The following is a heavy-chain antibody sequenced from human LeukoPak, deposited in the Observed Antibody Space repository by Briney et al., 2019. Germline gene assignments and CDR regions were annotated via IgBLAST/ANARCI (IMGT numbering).Heavy chain of an antibody. J-gene: IGHJ4*02. D-gene: IGHD2-15*01. CDR1: GYTFTGYY. Sequence: ASVKVSCRASGYTFTGYYMHWVRQAPGQGLEWMGRINPNSGGTNYAQKFQGRVTMTRDTSISTAYIELSRLRSDDTAAYYCARASSATFHFDYWGQGTLVTVSS. CDR3: ARASSATFHFDY. CDR2: INPNSGGT. V-gene: IGHV1-2*06.